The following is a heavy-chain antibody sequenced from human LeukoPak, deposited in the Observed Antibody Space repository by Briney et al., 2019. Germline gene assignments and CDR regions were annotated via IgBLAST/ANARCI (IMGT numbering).Heavy chain of an antibody. CDR3: ARDQGYYGSGSMYYGMDV. D-gene: IGHD3-10*01. CDR1: GFTFSSYA. CDR2: ISYDGSNK. Sequence: GRTLTLTCAASGFTFSSYAMHWVRQAPGKGLERVAVISYDGSNKYYADSVKGLFTISRDNSKNTLYLQLNSLRAEDTAVYYCARDQGYYGSGSMYYGMDVWGQGTTVTVSS. J-gene: IGHJ6*02. V-gene: IGHV3-30*04.